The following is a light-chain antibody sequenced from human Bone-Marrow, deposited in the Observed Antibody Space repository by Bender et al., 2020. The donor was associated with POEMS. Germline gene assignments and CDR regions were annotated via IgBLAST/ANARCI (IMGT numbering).Light chain of an antibody. V-gene: IGLV2-23*01. CDR2: EDS. J-gene: IGLJ1*01. Sequence: QSALTQPASVSGSPGQSITISCTGTSSDVGHYNYVSWYQQHPGKAPKLMIHEDSKRASGVSSRVSGSKSGNTASLTISGLQAEDEADYYCCSYAVGRSYVFGTGTKVTVL. CDR1: SSDVGHYNY. CDR3: CSYAVGRSYV.